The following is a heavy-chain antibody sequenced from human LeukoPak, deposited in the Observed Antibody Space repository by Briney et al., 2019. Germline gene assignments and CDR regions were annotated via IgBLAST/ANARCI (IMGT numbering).Heavy chain of an antibody. J-gene: IGHJ4*02. CDR2: ISGSGGST. D-gene: IGHD2-15*01. Sequence: PGGSLRLSCAASGFTFSSYGMSWVRQAPGKGLEWVSAISGSGGSTYYADSVKGRFTISRDNSKNTLYLQMNSLRAEDTAVYYCAKDRMGCSGGSCFLFFDYWGQGTLVTVSS. CDR3: AKDRMGCSGGSCFLFFDY. CDR1: GFTFSSYG. V-gene: IGHV3-23*01.